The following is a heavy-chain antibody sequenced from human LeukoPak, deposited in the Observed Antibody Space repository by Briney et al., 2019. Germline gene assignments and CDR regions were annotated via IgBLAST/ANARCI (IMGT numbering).Heavy chain of an antibody. V-gene: IGHV1-69*04. CDR2: IIPILGIA. D-gene: IGHD3-9*01. Sequence: ASVKVSCKASGGTFSSYAISWVRQAPGQGLEWMGRIIPILGIANYTQKFQGRVTITADESTSTAYMELSSLRSEDTAVYYCARDRDFDWLPFDYWGQGTLVTVSS. CDR3: ARDRDFDWLPFDY. J-gene: IGHJ4*02. CDR1: GGTFSSYA.